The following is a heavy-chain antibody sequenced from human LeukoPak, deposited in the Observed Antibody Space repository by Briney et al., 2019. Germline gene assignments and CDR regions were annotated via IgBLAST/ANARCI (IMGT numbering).Heavy chain of an antibody. J-gene: IGHJ3*02. CDR1: GFTFSAYS. Sequence: PGGSLRLSCAASGFTFSAYSMNWVRQAPGKGLEWVSYITSGTSNMYYADSVKGRFTISRDNAKNSLYLQMNCLRAEDTGVYYCARTWEGAFDIWGQGTMVTVFS. V-gene: IGHV3-48*01. CDR3: ARTWEGAFDI. CDR2: ITSGTSNM. D-gene: IGHD1-26*01.